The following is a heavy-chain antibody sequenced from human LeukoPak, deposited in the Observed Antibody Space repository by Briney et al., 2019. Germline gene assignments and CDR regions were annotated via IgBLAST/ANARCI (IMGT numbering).Heavy chain of an antibody. CDR2: ISYDGSNK. V-gene: IGHV3-30*18. J-gene: IGHJ4*02. Sequence: PGGSLRLSCAASGFTFSSYWMHWVRQAPGKGLEWVAVISYDGSNKYYADSVKGRFTISRDNSKNTLYLQMNSLRAEDTAVYYCAKVGYGDHVGDLRAPLDYWGQGTLVTVSS. D-gene: IGHD4-17*01. CDR3: AKVGYGDHVGDLRAPLDY. CDR1: GFTFSSYW.